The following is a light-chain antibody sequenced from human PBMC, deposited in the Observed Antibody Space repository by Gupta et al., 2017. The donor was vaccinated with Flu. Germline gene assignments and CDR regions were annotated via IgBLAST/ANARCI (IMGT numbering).Light chain of an antibody. CDR2: DAS. J-gene: IGKJ4*01. CDR3: QNRRELT. CDR1: QSVSSY. V-gene: IGKV3-11*01. Sequence: DIVLTQSPATLSLSPGERATLSCRASQSVSSYLAWYQQKPGQSPRLPIYDASNRATGIQARFSGSGSGTDFTLTISCLEPEDFAVYCFQNRRELTFRGGSKVEI.